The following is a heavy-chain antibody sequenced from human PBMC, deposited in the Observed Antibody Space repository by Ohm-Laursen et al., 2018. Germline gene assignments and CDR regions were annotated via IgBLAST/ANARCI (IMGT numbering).Heavy chain of an antibody. CDR3: AKDLGAVNSIPVRMDV. J-gene: IGHJ6*02. V-gene: IGHV3-33*06. Sequence: SLRLSCAASGFTFSSYGMHWVRQAPGKGLEWVAVIWYDGSNKYYADSVKGRFTISRDNSKNTLYLQMNSLRAEDTAVYYCAKDLGAVNSIPVRMDVWGQGTRVTVSS. CDR1: GFTFSSYG. D-gene: IGHD4-11*01. CDR2: IWYDGSNK.